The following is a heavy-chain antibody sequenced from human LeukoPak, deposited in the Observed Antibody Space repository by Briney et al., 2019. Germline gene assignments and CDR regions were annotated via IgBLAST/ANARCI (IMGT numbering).Heavy chain of an antibody. V-gene: IGHV3-30*04. J-gene: IGHJ5*02. CDR3: ARDSEVVVGGSSRFDP. Sequence: GGSLRLSCAPSGFTFRNYAMHWVRQAPGKGLEWVAVISYAGSNEHYADSVKGRFTISRDNSKNTLFLQMNSLRAEDTAVYYCARDSEVVVGGSSRFDPWGQGTLVTVSS. D-gene: IGHD2-15*01. CDR2: ISYAGSNE. CDR1: GFTFRNYA.